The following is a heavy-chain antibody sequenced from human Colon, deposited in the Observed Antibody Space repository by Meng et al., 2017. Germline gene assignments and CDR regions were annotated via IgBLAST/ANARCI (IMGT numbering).Heavy chain of an antibody. CDR1: GYTFTTYH. Sequence: ASVKVSCKASGYTFTTYHINWVRQAPGQGPEWMGWMSPDNGNTAYAQNFQGRVNMTRDYSIGTAYMELSSMRSEDTAVYYCARGVDAGVDYWGQATPVTVSS. CDR2: MSPDNGNT. D-gene: IGHD3-10*01. J-gene: IGHJ4*02. CDR3: ARGVDAGVDY. V-gene: IGHV1-8*01.